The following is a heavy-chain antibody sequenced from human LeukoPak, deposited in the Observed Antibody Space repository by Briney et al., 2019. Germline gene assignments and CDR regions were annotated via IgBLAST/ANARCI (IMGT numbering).Heavy chain of an antibody. Sequence: ASVKVSCKASGYTFTGYDINWVRQATGQGLEWMGWMNPNSGNTGYAQKFQGRVTMTRNTSISTAYMELSSLRSEDTAVYYCARVAYDILTGYPKPFDYWGQGTLVTVSS. CDR3: ARVAYDILTGYPKPFDY. CDR2: MNPNSGNT. J-gene: IGHJ4*02. V-gene: IGHV1-8*01. D-gene: IGHD3-9*01. CDR1: GYTFTGYD.